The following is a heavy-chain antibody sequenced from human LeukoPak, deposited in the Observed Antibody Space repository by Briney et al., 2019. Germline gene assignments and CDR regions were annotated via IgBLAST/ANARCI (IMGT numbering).Heavy chain of an antibody. Sequence: SETLSLTCAVSGGSISSYYWSWIRQPPGKGLEWIGYIYYSGSTSYNPSLKSRVTISVDTSKNQFSLKLSSVTAADTAVYYCARVSGAPFLTGPFDYWGQGTLVTVSS. V-gene: IGHV4-59*01. D-gene: IGHD3-10*01. CDR3: ARVSGAPFLTGPFDY. J-gene: IGHJ4*02. CDR1: GGSISSYY. CDR2: IYYSGST.